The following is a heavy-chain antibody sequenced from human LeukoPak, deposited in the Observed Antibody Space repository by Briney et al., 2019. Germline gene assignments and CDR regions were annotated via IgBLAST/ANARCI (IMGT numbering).Heavy chain of an antibody. CDR1: GYSFTSYW. CDR3: ARLGRYCSSTSCAGDY. D-gene: IGHD2-2*01. Sequence: GASLKISCKGSGYSFTSYWIGWVRQMPGKGLEWMGIIYPGDSDTRYSPSFQGQVTISADKSISTAYLQWSSLKASDTAMYYCARLGRYCSSTSCAGDYWGQGTLVTVSS. V-gene: IGHV5-51*01. CDR2: IYPGDSDT. J-gene: IGHJ4*02.